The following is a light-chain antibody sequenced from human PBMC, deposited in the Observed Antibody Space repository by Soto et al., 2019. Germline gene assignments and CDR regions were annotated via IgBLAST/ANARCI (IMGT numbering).Light chain of an antibody. CDR2: AAS. CDR3: QQSYSTPPT. V-gene: IGKV1-39*01. CDR1: QSISSY. J-gene: IGKJ4*01. Sequence: DIQMTQSPSSLSASVGDRVTITCRASQSISSYLNGYQQKPGKAPKLLIYAASSLQSGVPSRFSGSGSGTDFTLTISSLQPEDFATYYCQQSYSTPPTFGGGTQVEIK.